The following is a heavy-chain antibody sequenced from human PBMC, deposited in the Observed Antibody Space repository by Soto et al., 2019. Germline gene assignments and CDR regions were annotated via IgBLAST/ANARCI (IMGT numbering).Heavy chain of an antibody. V-gene: IGHV3-15*01. CDR1: GFTFSNAW. Sequence: GGSLRLSCAASGFTFSNAWMSWVRQAPGKGLEWVGRIKSKTDGGTTDYAAPVKGRFTISRDDSKNTLYLQMNSLKTEDTAVYYCTTFYSGSYYDFDYWGQGTLVTVSS. J-gene: IGHJ4*02. D-gene: IGHD1-26*01. CDR3: TTFYSGSYYDFDY. CDR2: IKSKTDGGTT.